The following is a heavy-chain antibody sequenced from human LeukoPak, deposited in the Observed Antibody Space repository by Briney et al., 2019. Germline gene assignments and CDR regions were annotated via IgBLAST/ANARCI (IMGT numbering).Heavy chain of an antibody. CDR1: GYTFTGYY. Sequence: GASVKVSCKASGYTFTGYYMHWVRQAPGQGPEWMGWINPNSGGTNYAQKFQGRVTMTRDTSISTAYMELSRLRSDDTAVYYCARDLGGLGYCSSTSCYEWFDPWGQGTLVTVSS. D-gene: IGHD2-2*01. V-gene: IGHV1-2*02. J-gene: IGHJ5*02. CDR2: INPNSGGT. CDR3: ARDLGGLGYCSSTSCYEWFDP.